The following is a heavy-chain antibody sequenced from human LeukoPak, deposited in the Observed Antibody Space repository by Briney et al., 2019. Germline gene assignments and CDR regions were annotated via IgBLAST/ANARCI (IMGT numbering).Heavy chain of an antibody. Sequence: SAGTLRLSCAASGFTFSSYEMNWVRQAPGKGLEWVSYISSSGSTIYYADSVKGRFTISRDNAKNMLYLQINSLRVEDTAIYYCARGGKLEPTAMPTWGQGSLVVVSS. D-gene: IGHD2-2*01. V-gene: IGHV3-48*03. CDR2: ISSSGSTI. CDR1: GFTFSSYE. J-gene: IGHJ5*02. CDR3: ARGGKLEPTAMPT.